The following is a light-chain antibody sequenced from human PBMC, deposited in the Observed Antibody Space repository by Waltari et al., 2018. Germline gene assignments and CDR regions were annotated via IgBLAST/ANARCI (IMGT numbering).Light chain of an antibody. J-gene: IGLJ3*02. Sequence: QSALTQPASVSGSPGQSITISCTGTGSDVGDYNYVSWFQHRPGEDPKLMIYDVSNRPSGVSSRFSGSKSGNTASLTISGLQAEDDADYYCSSYISHMGWVFGGGTKLSVL. CDR1: GSDVGDYNY. CDR2: DVS. V-gene: IGLV2-14*01. CDR3: SSYISHMGWV.